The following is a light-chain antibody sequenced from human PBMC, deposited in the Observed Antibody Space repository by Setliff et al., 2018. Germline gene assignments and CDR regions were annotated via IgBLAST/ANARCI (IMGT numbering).Light chain of an antibody. Sequence: SALTQPASVSGSPGQSTTISCTGTSSDVGGYNYVSWYQQHPGKAPKLMIYDVSKRPSGVSNRFSGSKSGNTASLTISGLQAEDEADYYCSSYTSSSTYVFGTGTKVTVL. CDR3: SSYTSSSTYV. CDR1: SSDVGGYNY. CDR2: DVS. V-gene: IGLV2-14*01. J-gene: IGLJ1*01.